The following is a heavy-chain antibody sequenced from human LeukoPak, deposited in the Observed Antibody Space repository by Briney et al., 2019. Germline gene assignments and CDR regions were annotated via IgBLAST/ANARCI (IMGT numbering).Heavy chain of an antibody. Sequence: PGGSLRLSCVASGFTYSGYGMTWVRQAPGKGLGWVSAGSHDGGSTSYADSVKGRFSISRDDSRNTVYLHMNSLRVEDTAVYYCAARGIEHSWGQGTLVTVSS. CDR2: GSHDGGST. CDR1: GFTYSGYG. V-gene: IGHV3-23*01. CDR3: AARGIEHS. J-gene: IGHJ5*02. D-gene: IGHD6-13*01.